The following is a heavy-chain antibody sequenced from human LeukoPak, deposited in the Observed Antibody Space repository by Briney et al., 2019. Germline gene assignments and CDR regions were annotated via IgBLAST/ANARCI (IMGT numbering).Heavy chain of an antibody. CDR3: ARPMYSWNDGGAFDI. Sequence: PGGSLSLLCAASGLPFSCYAMHWVRQAPGKGGEYVSAISSNGGRTYYANSVKGRFTISRDNSKNTLYLQMGSLRAEDMAVYYCARPMYSWNDGGAFDIWGQGTMVTVSS. CDR2: ISSNGGRT. J-gene: IGHJ3*02. CDR1: GLPFSCYA. V-gene: IGHV3-64*01. D-gene: IGHD1-1*01.